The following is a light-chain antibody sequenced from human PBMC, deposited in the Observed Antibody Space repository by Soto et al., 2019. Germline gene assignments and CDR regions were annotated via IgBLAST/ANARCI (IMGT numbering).Light chain of an antibody. Sequence: QSALTQPASVSGSPGQSITISCTGTSTDIGSYNRVSWYQQPPGTAPKLMIYEVSNRPSGVSNRFSGSKSGNTASLTISGLQAEDEADYYCSSYTSSATVVFGGGTKLTVL. J-gene: IGLJ2*01. V-gene: IGLV2-14*01. CDR1: STDIGSYNR. CDR3: SSYTSSATVV. CDR2: EVS.